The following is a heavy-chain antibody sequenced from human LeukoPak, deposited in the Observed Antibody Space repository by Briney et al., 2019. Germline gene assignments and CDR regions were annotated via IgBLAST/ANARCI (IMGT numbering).Heavy chain of an antibody. J-gene: IGHJ3*02. CDR3: ARDAYDSSGPYDAFDI. Sequence: GGSLRLSCAASGFTFSSYWMSWVRQAPGKGLEWVANIKQDGSEKYYVDSVKGRFTISRDNAKNSLYLQMNSLRAEDTAVYYCARDAYDSSGPYDAFDIWGQGTMVTVSS. V-gene: IGHV3-7*01. CDR2: IKQDGSEK. CDR1: GFTFSSYW. D-gene: IGHD3-22*01.